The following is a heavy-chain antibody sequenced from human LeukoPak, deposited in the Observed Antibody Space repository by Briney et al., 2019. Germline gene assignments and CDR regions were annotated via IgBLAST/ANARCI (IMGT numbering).Heavy chain of an antibody. Sequence: GASVKVSCKASGFSFTGYYIHWVRQAPGQGLEWMGWINPNSGGTNYAQKFQGRVTMTRDTSISTAYMELSRLRSDDTAVYYCARDGVVLMDTAMVYDYWGQGTLVTVSS. CDR2: INPNSGGT. CDR3: ARDGVVLMDTAMVYDY. J-gene: IGHJ4*02. D-gene: IGHD5-18*01. V-gene: IGHV1-2*02. CDR1: GFSFTGYY.